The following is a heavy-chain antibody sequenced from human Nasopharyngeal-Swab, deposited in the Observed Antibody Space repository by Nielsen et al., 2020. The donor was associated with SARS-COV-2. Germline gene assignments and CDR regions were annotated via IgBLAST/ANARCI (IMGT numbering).Heavy chain of an antibody. Sequence: VRQAPGKGLEWVSAISGGGGSTYYADSVKGRFTISRDNSKNTLYLQMNSLRAEDTAVYYCAKDVMEYYDILTGYYAYYYYYYMDVWGKGTTVTVSS. CDR3: AKDVMEYYDILTGYYAYYYYYYMDV. CDR2: ISGGGGST. V-gene: IGHV3-23*01. J-gene: IGHJ6*03. D-gene: IGHD3-9*01.